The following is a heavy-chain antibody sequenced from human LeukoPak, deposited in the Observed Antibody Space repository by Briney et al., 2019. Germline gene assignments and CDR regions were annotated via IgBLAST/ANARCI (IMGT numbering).Heavy chain of an antibody. CDR2: MNPNSGNT. V-gene: IGHV1-8*03. J-gene: IGHJ6*03. D-gene: IGHD4-17*01. CDR1: GYTFTSYD. Sequence: ASVKVSCKASGYTFTSYDINWVRQATGQGLGWMGWMNPNSGNTGYAQKFQGRVTITRNTSISTAYMELSSLSSEDTAVYYCARGGLRSISVYYYYYMDVWGKGTTVTVSS. CDR3: ARGGLRSISVYYYYYMDV.